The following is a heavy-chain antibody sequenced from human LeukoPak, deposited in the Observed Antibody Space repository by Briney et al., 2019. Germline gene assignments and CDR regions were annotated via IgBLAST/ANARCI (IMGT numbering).Heavy chain of an antibody. CDR1: GFTFSSYS. CDR2: ISSSSSTI. V-gene: IGHV3-48*02. Sequence: PGGSLRLSCAASGFTFSSYSMNWVRQAPGKGLEWVSYISSSSSTIYYADSVKGRFTISRDNAMNSLYLQMNSLRDEDTAVYYCASLNRDSSSSADYWGQGTLVTVSS. CDR3: ASLNRDSSSSADY. D-gene: IGHD6-6*01. J-gene: IGHJ4*02.